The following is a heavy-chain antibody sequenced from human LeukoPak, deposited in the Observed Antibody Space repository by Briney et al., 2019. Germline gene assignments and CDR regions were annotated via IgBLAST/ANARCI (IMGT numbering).Heavy chain of an antibody. CDR1: GSGFTSYW. CDR3: AREHRLLWFGESNDAFDI. Sequence: GAAMQISYKGSGSGFTSYWIGWVRPMPGKGRGGRGIIYPGDSDTRYSPSFQGQVTISADKSISTAYLQWSSLKSSDTAMYYCAREHRLLWFGESNDAFDIWGQGTMVTVSS. CDR2: IYPGDSDT. V-gene: IGHV5-51*01. J-gene: IGHJ3*02. D-gene: IGHD3-10*01.